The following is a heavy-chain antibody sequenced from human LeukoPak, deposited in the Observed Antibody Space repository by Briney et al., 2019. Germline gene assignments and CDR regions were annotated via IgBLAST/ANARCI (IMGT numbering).Heavy chain of an antibody. CDR3: ARHTYDILTGYSYYFDY. Sequence: SETLSLTCTVSGASISSSSYYWGWIRQPPGQGLEWIGSIYYSGSTYYNPSLKSRVTMSVDTSKNQFSLKLSSVTAADTAVYYCARHTYDILTGYSYYFDYWGQGTLVTVSS. CDR2: IYYSGST. D-gene: IGHD3-9*01. V-gene: IGHV4-39*01. J-gene: IGHJ4*02. CDR1: GASISSSSYY.